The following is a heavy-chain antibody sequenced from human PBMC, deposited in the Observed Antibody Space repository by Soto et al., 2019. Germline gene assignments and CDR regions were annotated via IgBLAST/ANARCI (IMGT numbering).Heavy chain of an antibody. CDR2: ISGSGGST. V-gene: IGHV3-23*01. J-gene: IGHJ4*02. CDR3: SRNRIPKSYFDY. CDR1: GFTFSTYA. Sequence: GGSLRLSCAASGFTFSTYAMSWVRQAPGKGLEWVSAISGSGGSTYYADSVKGRFTISRDSSKNTVYLQMNSLRAEDTAVYYCSRNRIPKSYFDYWGMRAAVTVSS.